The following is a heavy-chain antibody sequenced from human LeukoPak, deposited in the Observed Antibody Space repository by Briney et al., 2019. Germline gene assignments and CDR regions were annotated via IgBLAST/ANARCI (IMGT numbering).Heavy chain of an antibody. V-gene: IGHV3-21*04. CDR1: GFTFSSYS. CDR2: ISSSSSYI. CDR3: AKGRSRRELAFDAFDI. J-gene: IGHJ3*02. Sequence: GGSLRLSCAASGFTFSSYSMNWVRQAPGKGLEWVSSISSSSSYIYYADSVKGRFTISRDNAKNSLYLQMNSLRAEDTAVYYCAKGRSRRELAFDAFDIWGQGKMVTVSS. D-gene: IGHD1-1*01.